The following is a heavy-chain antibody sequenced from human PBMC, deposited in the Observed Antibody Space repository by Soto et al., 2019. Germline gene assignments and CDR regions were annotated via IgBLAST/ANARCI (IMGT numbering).Heavy chain of an antibody. CDR3: TRGGIAARRYYGLDV. D-gene: IGHD6-6*01. Sequence: GGSLRLSCAASGFTFSSYWMSWVRQAPGKGLEWVANIKQDGSEKYYVDSVKGRFTISRDNAKNSLHLQMNGLRAEDTAVYYCTRGGIAARRYYGLDVWGQGTTVTVSS. V-gene: IGHV3-7*03. CDR2: IKQDGSEK. CDR1: GFTFSSYW. J-gene: IGHJ6*02.